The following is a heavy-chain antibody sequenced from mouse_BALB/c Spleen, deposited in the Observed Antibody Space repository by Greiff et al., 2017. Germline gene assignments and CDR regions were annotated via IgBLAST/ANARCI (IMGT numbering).Heavy chain of an antibody. CDR2: ISYSGST. Sequence: EVKLQESGPSLVKPSQTLSLTCSVTGDSITSGYWHWIRKFPGNKLEYMGSISYSGSTYYNPSLKSRISTTREATKNQYYLQLNSETTEDTATYYCTREDYRYSYAMDYWGQGTSVTVSS. D-gene: IGHD2-14*01. CDR3: TREDYRYSYAMDY. V-gene: IGHV3-8*02. CDR1: GDSITSGY. J-gene: IGHJ4*01.